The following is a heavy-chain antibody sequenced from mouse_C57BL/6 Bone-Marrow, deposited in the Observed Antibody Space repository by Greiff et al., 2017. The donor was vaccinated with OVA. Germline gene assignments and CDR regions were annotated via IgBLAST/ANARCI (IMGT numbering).Heavy chain of an antibody. J-gene: IGHJ4*01. D-gene: IGHD1-1*01. CDR1: GFNIKDDY. CDR3: TTGTVVGDYAMDY. Sequence: VQLQQSGAELVRPGASVKLSCTASGFNIKDDYMHWVKQRPEQGLEWIGWIDPENGDTEYASKFQGKATITADTSSNTAYLQLSSLTSEDTAVYYVTTGTVVGDYAMDYWGQGTSVTVSS. CDR2: IDPENGDT. V-gene: IGHV14-4*01.